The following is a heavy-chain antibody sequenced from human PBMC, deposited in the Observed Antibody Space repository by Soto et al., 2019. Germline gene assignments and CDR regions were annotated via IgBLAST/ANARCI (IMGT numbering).Heavy chain of an antibody. CDR3: AKSGDSSSWPHNWFDP. Sequence: ASVKVSCKASGYTFTSYGISWVRQAPGQGLEWMGWISAYNGNTNYAQKLQGRVTMTTDTSTSTAYMELRSLRSDDTAVYYCAKSGDSSSWPHNWFDPWGQGTLVPSPQ. J-gene: IGHJ5*02. V-gene: IGHV1-18*04. CDR1: GYTFTSYG. CDR2: ISAYNGNT. D-gene: IGHD6-13*01.